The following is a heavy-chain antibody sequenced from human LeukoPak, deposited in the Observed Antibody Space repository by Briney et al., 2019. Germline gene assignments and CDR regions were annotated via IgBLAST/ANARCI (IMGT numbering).Heavy chain of an antibody. CDR2: ISSSSIYT. V-gene: IGHV3-11*06. CDR1: GFALSDYY. J-gene: IGHJ4*02. CDR3: ARDREYYFDY. Sequence: GGSLRLSCAASGFALSDYYMGWIRQAPGEGLEWVSYISSSSIYTNYADSVKGRFTISRDNAKNSLYLQMNSLRAEDTAVYYCARDREYYFDYWGQGTLVTVSS.